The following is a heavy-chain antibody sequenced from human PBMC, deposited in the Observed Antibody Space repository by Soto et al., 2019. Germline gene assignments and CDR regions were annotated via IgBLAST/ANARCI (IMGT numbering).Heavy chain of an antibody. CDR2: INPSGGST. J-gene: IGHJ4*02. Sequence: QVQLVQSGAEVKKPGASVKVSCKASGYTFTSYYMHWVRQAPGQGLEWMGIINPSGGSTSYAQKFQGRVTMTRDTSTSTVYMELSSLSSEDTAVYYCASKVSSPTSYFDYWGQGTLVTVSS. V-gene: IGHV1-46*01. CDR1: GYTFTSYY. CDR3: ASKVSSPTSYFDY.